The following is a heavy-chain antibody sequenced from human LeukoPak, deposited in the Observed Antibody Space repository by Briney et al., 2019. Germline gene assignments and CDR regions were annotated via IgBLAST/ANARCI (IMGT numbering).Heavy chain of an antibody. D-gene: IGHD3-3*01. CDR2: ISYDGGKT. V-gene: IGHV3-30-3*01. CDR3: ARGFNDFWSGSQLEY. Sequence: GGSLRLSCAASGFISGGYAMHLVRQAAGKGLQWLAVISYDGGKTYYADSVEGRFTISRDNSKSTVYLEINSLRSEDTAIYYCARGFNDFWSGSQLEYWGQGTLVTVSS. CDR1: GFISGGYA. J-gene: IGHJ4*02.